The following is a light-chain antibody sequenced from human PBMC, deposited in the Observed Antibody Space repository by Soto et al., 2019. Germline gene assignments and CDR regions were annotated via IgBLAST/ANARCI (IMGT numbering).Light chain of an antibody. CDR3: QKYNSAPPLT. CDR1: QGISNY. Sequence: DIQMTQSPSSLSASVGDRVTITCRASQGISNYLAWYQQKPGKVPKLLIYAASTLQSGVPSRFSGSGCGTDFTLTISSLQPEDVATYYCQKYNSAPPLTFGGETKVEVK. V-gene: IGKV1-27*01. J-gene: IGKJ4*01. CDR2: AAS.